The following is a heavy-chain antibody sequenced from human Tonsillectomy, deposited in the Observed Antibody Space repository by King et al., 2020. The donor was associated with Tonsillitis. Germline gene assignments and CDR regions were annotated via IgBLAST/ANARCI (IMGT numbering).Heavy chain of an antibody. J-gene: IGHJ4*02. V-gene: IGHV3-74*01. CDR3: ARGHLTGYYNDDY. CDR1: GFSFSDYW. Sequence: VQLVESGGGLVQPGGSLRLSCAASGFSFSDYWVHWVRQAPGKGLVWVSRINSDGSRKHYPDSVKGRFTVSRDNAENTLYLQKNSLRAKDTAEYYCARGHLTGYYNDDYWGQGTLVTVSS. D-gene: IGHD3-9*01. CDR2: INSDGSRK.